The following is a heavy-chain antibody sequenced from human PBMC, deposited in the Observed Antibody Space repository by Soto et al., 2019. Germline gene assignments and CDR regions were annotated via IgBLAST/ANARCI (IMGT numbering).Heavy chain of an antibody. CDR1: GFSLSTSGVG. D-gene: IGHD5-12*01. J-gene: IGHJ4*02. V-gene: IGHV2-5*02. Sequence: QITLKESGPTLVKPTQTLTLTCTFSGFSLSTSGVGVGWIRQPPGKALEWLALIYWDDDKRYSPYLKSRLTITKETTKNPVVLTMTNMDPVDTATYYCAHKGDGYRAFKYWGQVTLVTVSS. CDR2: IYWDDDK. CDR3: AHKGDGYRAFKY.